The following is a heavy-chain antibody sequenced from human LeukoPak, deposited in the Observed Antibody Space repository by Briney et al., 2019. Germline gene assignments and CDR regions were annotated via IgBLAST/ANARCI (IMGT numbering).Heavy chain of an antibody. CDR1: GGSIGSYY. CDR2: IYYSGST. D-gene: IGHD5-12*01. CDR3: ARLSDSGYEFDY. J-gene: IGHJ4*02. Sequence: PSETLSLTCNVSGGSIGSYYWSWIRQPPEKGLEWIGYIYYSGSTNYNPSLKSRVTISVDTSENQFSLKLSSVTAADTAVYYCARLSDSGYEFDYWGQGTLVTVSS. V-gene: IGHV4-59*08.